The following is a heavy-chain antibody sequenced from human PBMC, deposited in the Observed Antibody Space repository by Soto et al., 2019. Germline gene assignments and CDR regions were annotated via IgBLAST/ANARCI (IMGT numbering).Heavy chain of an antibody. D-gene: IGHD3-3*01. CDR3: ARGQRFSDSFDP. Sequence: SETLSLTCAVYGGSFSGYYWSWIRQPPGKGLEWIGEINHSGSTNYNPSLKSRVTISVDTSKNQFSLKLSSVTAADTAVYYCARGQRFSDSFDPWGQGTLVT. CDR1: GGSFSGYY. CDR2: INHSGST. J-gene: IGHJ5*02. V-gene: IGHV4-34*01.